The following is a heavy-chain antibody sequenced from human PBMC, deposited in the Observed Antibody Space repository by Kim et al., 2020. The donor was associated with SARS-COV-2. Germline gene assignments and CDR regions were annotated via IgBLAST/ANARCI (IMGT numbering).Heavy chain of an antibody. D-gene: IGHD3-3*01. V-gene: IGHV3-23*01. J-gene: IGHJ4*02. Sequence: GGSLRLSCAASGFTFSSYAMSWVRQAPGKGLEWVSAISGSGGSTYYADSVKGRFTISRDNSKNTLYLQMNSLRAEDTAVYYCAKYTIFGVGRPYFDYWGQGTLVTVSS. CDR1: GFTFSSYA. CDR3: AKYTIFGVGRPYFDY. CDR2: ISGSGGST.